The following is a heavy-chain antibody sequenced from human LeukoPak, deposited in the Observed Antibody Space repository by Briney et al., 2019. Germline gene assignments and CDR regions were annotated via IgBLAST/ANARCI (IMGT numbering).Heavy chain of an antibody. Sequence: GGSLRLSCAASGFTFSSYAMSWVRQAPGKGLEWVSAISGSGGSTYYADSVKGWFTISRDNSKNTLYLQMNSLRAEDTAVYYCASYRGAAIDWFDPWGQGTLVTVSS. CDR2: ISGSGGST. D-gene: IGHD3-16*02. J-gene: IGHJ5*02. V-gene: IGHV3-23*01. CDR3: ASYRGAAIDWFDP. CDR1: GFTFSSYA.